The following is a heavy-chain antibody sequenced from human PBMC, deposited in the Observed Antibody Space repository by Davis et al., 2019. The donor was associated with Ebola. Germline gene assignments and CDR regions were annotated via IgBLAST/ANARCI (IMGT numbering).Heavy chain of an antibody. CDR2: ISSSSSYI. CDR1: GFTFSDYY. Sequence: PGGSLRLSCAASGFTFSDYYMSWIRQAPGKGLEWVSYISSSSSYIYYADSVKGRFTISRDNAKNSLYLQMNSLRVEDTAVYYCAGEGGFCSSTSCWKWFDPWGQGTLVTVSS. CDR3: AGEGGFCSSTSCWKWFDP. J-gene: IGHJ5*02. D-gene: IGHD2-2*01. V-gene: IGHV3-11*06.